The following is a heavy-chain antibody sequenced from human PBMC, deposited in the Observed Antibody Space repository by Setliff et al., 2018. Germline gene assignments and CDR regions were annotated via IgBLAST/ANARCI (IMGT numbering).Heavy chain of an antibody. CDR3: ATKAVAGT. CDR1: GFTFSDYY. J-gene: IGHJ6*04. Sequence: GSLRLSCATSGFTFSDYYMSWIRQTPGKGLEWVAYISSSGSLIYYPDSVKGRFTISRDNAKKSVDLQMNSLRAEDTAVYYCATKAVAGTGGKGTTVTVSS. CDR2: ISSSGSLI. V-gene: IGHV3-11*01. D-gene: IGHD6-19*01.